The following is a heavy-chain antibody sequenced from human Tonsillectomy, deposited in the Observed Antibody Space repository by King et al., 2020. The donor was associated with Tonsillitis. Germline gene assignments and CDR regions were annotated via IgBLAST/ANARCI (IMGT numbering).Heavy chain of an antibody. D-gene: IGHD3-22*01. CDR1: GFTFSNSD. CDR2: IRSSGTYK. Sequence: VQLVESGGGLVTPGGSLILSCATSGFTFSNSDMNWVRQAPGKGLEGVSSIRSSGTYKYYADSVKDRFTISRDNAKNSLYLQMNSRRAGDTAGYYCARDKGADYFDSGRGAFDVWGQGTMVTVSS. V-gene: IGHV3-21*03. J-gene: IGHJ3*01. CDR3: ARDKGADYFDSGRGAFDV.